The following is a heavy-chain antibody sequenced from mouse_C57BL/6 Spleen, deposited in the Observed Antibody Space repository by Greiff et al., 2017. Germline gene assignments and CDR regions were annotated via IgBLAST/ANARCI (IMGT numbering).Heavy chain of an antibody. D-gene: IGHD2-12*01. CDR3: TRIIRFPAWFAY. CDR2: IDPETGGT. Sequence: VQLQQSGAELVRPGASVTLSCKASGYTFTDYEMHWVKQTPVHGLEWIGAIDPETGGTAYNQKFKGKAILTADKSSSIAYMELRSLTSEDSAVYYCTRIIRFPAWFAYWGQGTLVTVSA. CDR1: GYTFTDYE. V-gene: IGHV1-15*01. J-gene: IGHJ3*01.